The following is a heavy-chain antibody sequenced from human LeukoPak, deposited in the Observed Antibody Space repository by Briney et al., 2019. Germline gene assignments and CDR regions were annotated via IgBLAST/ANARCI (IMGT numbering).Heavy chain of an antibody. CDR3: AKDIDGWLSSGMDV. CDR1: GFTFSSYA. V-gene: IGHV3-9*01. J-gene: IGHJ6*02. Sequence: GGSLRLSCAASGFTFSSYAMSWVRQAPGKGLEWVSGISWNSGSIGYADSVKGRFTISRDNAKNSLYLQMNSLRAEDTALYYCAKDIDGWLSSGMDVWGQGTTVTVSS. CDR2: ISWNSGSI. D-gene: IGHD3-22*01.